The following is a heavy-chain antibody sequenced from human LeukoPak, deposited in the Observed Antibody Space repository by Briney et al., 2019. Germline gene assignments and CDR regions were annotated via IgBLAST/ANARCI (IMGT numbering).Heavy chain of an antibody. CDR2: ISSSGSTI. J-gene: IGHJ4*02. D-gene: IGHD3-10*01. CDR3: ARDRDYYGSGTLGLDC. V-gene: IGHV3-48*03. Sequence: GGSLRLSCIASGFIFSSYEMNWVRQAPGKGLEWVSYISSSGSTIYYADSVRGRFTISRDSAKNSLYLQMNSLRVEDTAVYYCARDRDYYGSGTLGLDCWGQGTLVTVSS. CDR1: GFIFSSYE.